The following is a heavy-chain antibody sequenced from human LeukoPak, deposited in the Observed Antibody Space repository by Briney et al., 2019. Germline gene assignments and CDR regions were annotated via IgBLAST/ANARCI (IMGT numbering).Heavy chain of an antibody. CDR2: INPNSGGT. CDR3: ARVAAAGTFYYYMDV. D-gene: IGHD6-13*01. J-gene: IGHJ6*03. CDR1: GYTFTGYY. Sequence: GASVKVSCKASGYTFTGYYMHWVRRAPGQGLEWMGWINPNSGGTNYAQKFQGRVTMTRDTSISTAYMELSRLTSDDTAVYYCARVAAAGTFYYYMDVWGKGTTVTISS. V-gene: IGHV1-2*02.